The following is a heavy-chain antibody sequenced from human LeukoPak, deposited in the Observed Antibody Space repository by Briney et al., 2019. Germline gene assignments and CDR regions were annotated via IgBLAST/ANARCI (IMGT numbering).Heavy chain of an antibody. CDR3: AKNVRHLRFLEWLLDY. CDR2: ISYDGSNK. J-gene: IGHJ4*02. Sequence: GGSLRLSCAASGFTFSSYAMHWVRQAPGKGLEWVAVISYDGSNKYYADSVKGRFTISRDNSKNTLYLQMNSLRAEDPAVYYCAKNVRHLRFLEWLLDYWGQGTLVTVSS. V-gene: IGHV3-30-3*02. CDR1: GFTFSSYA. D-gene: IGHD3-3*01.